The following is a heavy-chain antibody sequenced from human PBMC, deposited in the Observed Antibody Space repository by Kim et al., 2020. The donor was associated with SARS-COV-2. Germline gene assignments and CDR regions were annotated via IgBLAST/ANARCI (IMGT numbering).Heavy chain of an antibody. CDR3: ARARGGSYYYGMDV. D-gene: IGHD1-26*01. V-gene: IGHV3-30*01. J-gene: IGHJ6*02. Sequence: ADPVKGRFTISSDNSKNTLYLQMNSLRAEDTAVYYCARARGGSYYYGMDVWGQGTTVTVSS.